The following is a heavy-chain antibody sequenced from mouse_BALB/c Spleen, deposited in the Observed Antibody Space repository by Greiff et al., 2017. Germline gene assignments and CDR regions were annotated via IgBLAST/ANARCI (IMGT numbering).Heavy chain of an antibody. V-gene: IGHV1-5*01. D-gene: IGHD2-1*01. CDR3: TPKEIYGNSFAY. Sequence: VQLQQSGTVLARPGASVKMSCKASGYTFTSYWMHWVKQRPGQGLEWIGAIYPGNSDTSYNQKFKGKAKLTAVTSTSTAYMELSSLTNEDSAVYYCTPKEIYGNSFAYWGQGTLVTVSA. J-gene: IGHJ3*01. CDR2: IYPGNSDT. CDR1: GYTFTSYW.